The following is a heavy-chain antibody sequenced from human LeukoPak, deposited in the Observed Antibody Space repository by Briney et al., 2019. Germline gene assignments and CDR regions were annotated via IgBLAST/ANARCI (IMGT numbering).Heavy chain of an antibody. J-gene: IGHJ4*02. D-gene: IGHD3-3*01. CDR3: ASENTYDFWSGYYRRTFDY. CDR1: GFTFDDYA. Sequence: PGGSLRLSCAASGFTFDDYAMHWVRQAPGKGLEWVSGISWNSGSIGYADSVKGRFTISRDNAKNSLYLQMNSLRAEDTAVYYCASENTYDFWSGYYRRTFDYWGQGTLVTVSS. CDR2: ISWNSGSI. V-gene: IGHV3-9*01.